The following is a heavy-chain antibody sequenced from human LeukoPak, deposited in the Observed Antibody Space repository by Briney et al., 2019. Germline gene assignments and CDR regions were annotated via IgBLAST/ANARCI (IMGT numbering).Heavy chain of an antibody. CDR3: ARVSSGGGQSTYFDY. Sequence: GGSLRLSCVASGFTFSSHDMHWVRQAPGKGLEWVSAIYTAGDTYYPNSVRGGFTISRENAKNSLYLQLNSLRAGDTAAYYCARVSSGGGQSTYFDYWGRGTLVTVSS. V-gene: IGHV3-13*01. CDR1: GFTFSSHD. J-gene: IGHJ4*02. D-gene: IGHD1-26*01. CDR2: IYTAGDT.